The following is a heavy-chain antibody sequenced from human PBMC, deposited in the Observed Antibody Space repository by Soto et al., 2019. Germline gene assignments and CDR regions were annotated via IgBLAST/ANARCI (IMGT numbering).Heavy chain of an antibody. Sequence: QGQLQQPGPGLVKPSQTLSLTCAIYGDSVSSDITSWNWIRQSPSRGLEWLGRTYYRSKWFHDYAASVKRRITINPDTSKNQFSLELNSMTPEDTAVYYCARGNALDVWGQGTVVTVSS. D-gene: IGHD3-10*01. CDR1: GDSVSSDITS. CDR2: TYYRSKWFH. CDR3: ARGNALDV. V-gene: IGHV6-1*01. J-gene: IGHJ3*01.